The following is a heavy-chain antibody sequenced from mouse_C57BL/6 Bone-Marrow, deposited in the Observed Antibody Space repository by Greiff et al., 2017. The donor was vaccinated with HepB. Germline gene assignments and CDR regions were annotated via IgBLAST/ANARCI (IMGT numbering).Heavy chain of an antibody. CDR1: GYTFTTYP. J-gene: IGHJ4*01. CDR3: ARGYSNYGLYYAMDY. V-gene: IGHV1-47*01. CDR2: FHPYNDDT. D-gene: IGHD2-5*01. Sequence: QVQLKESGAELVKPGASVKMSCKASGYTFTTYPIEWMKQNHGKSLEWIGNFHPYNDDTKYNEKFKGKATLTVEKSSSTVYLELSRVTSDDSAVYYCARGYSNYGLYYAMDYWGQGTSVTVSS.